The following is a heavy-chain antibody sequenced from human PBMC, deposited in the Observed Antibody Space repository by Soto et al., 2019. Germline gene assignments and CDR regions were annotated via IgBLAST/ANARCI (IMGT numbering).Heavy chain of an antibody. CDR1: GFTFTRYS. V-gene: IGHV3-21*06. CDR3: ARESEDLTSNFDY. Sequence: VGSLRLSGAASGFTFTRYSMNWVRQAPGKGLEWVSSISSTTNYIYYGDSMKGRFTISRDNAKNSLYLEMNSLRAEDTAVYYCARESEDLTSNFDYWGQGTLVTVSS. CDR2: ISSTTNYI. J-gene: IGHJ4*02.